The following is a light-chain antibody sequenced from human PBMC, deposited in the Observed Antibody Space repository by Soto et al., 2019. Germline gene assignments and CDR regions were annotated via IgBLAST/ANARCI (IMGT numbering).Light chain of an antibody. V-gene: IGLV3-21*04. Sequence: SYVLTQPLSVSVAPGKTARITCGGNKIGSKSVHWYQQKPGQAPVLVIYYDSDRPSGIPERFSGSNSGNTATLTISRVEAGDEADYYCQVWDSSSDQLVFGGGTKLTVL. CDR1: KIGSKS. CDR3: QVWDSSSDQLV. CDR2: YDS. J-gene: IGLJ2*01.